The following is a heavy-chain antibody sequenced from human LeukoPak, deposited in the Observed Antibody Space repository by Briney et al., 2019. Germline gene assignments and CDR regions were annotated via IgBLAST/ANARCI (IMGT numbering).Heavy chain of an antibody. J-gene: IGHJ4*02. CDR2: IYYSGST. CDR1: GGSISSGGYY. Sequence: PSETLSLTCTVSGGSISSGGYYWSWIRQHPGKGLEWIGYIYYSGSTYYNPSLKSRVTISVDTSKNQFSLKLSSVTAADTAVYYCARATRGDYGGNSLMFDYWGQGTLVTVPS. CDR3: ARATRGDYGGNSLMFDY. V-gene: IGHV4-31*03. D-gene: IGHD4-23*01.